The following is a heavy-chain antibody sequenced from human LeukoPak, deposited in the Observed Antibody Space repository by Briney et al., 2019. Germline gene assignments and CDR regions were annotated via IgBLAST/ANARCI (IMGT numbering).Heavy chain of an antibody. Sequence: SETLSLTCTVSGGSISRYYWSWIRQPAGKGLEWIGRIYTRGSTNYNPSLKGRVTISVDKSKNQFSLKLSPVTAAATAVYYCASRPRGSFDYWGQGTLLTVSS. CDR2: IYTRGST. CDR3: ASRPRGSFDY. CDR1: GGSISRYY. V-gene: IGHV4-4*07. J-gene: IGHJ4*02.